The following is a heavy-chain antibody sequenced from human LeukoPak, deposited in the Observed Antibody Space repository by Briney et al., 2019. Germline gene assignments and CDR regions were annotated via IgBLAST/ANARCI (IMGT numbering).Heavy chain of an antibody. Sequence: GGSLRLSRAASGFTFSSYSMNWVRQAPGKGLEWVSSISSSSTYIYSADSVRGRFRISRDNAGSALYLHMNNLRAEDTAVYYCARLLRWAAFDIWGQGRMVTVSS. V-gene: IGHV3-21*01. J-gene: IGHJ3*02. D-gene: IGHD4-23*01. CDR3: ARLLRWAAFDI. CDR2: ISSSSTYI. CDR1: GFTFSSYS.